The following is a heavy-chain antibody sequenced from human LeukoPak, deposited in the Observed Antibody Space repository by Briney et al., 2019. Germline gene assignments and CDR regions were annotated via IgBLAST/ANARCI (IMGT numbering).Heavy chain of an antibody. V-gene: IGHV4-59*08. CDR2: IYFSGST. CDR3: ARLCGYPPDWFDP. D-gene: IGHD3-22*01. J-gene: IGHJ5*02. CDR1: GGSISSYY. Sequence: SETLSLTCTVSGGSISSYYWSWIRQPPGKGLEWIGYIYFSGSTNYNPSLKSRVTISVDTPKNQFSLKLNSVTAAHSAAHYCARLCGYPPDWFDPWGQGVLVTVSS.